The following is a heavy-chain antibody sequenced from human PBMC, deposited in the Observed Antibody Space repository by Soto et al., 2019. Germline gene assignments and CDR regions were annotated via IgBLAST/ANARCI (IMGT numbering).Heavy chain of an antibody. V-gene: IGHV4-34*01. J-gene: IGHJ4*02. D-gene: IGHD4-17*01. CDR3: ARALDYGDLIDY. CDR1: GGSFSGYY. CDR2: INHSGST. Sequence: SETLSLTCAVYGGSFSGYYWSWIRQPPGKGLEWIGEINHSGSTNYNPSLKSRVTISVDTSKNQFSLKLSSVTAADTAVYYCARALDYGDLIDYWGQGTLVTVSS.